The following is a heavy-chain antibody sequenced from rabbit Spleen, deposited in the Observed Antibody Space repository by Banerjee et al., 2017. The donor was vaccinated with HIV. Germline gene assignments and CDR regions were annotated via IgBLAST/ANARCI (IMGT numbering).Heavy chain of an antibody. D-gene: IGHD7-1*01. J-gene: IGHJ4*01. CDR3: ARGPPYAGYSSYGYVYFNL. CDR2: IDPIFGVS. V-gene: IGHV1S8*01. Sequence: QEQLVESGGGLVQPGGSLKLSCTVSGFDISKYGVTWVRQAPGKGLEWIGYIDPIFGVSYYATWVNGRFTISSDNAQNTLYLQLKSLTAADTATYFCARGPPYAGYSSYGYVYFNLWGPGTLVTVS. CDR1: GFDISKYG.